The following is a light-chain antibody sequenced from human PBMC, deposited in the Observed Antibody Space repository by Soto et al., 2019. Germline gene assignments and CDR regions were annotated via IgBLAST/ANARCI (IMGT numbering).Light chain of an antibody. CDR1: QSVGSL. V-gene: IGKV3-11*01. Sequence: EIVLTQSPATLSLSPGEGATLSCRASQSVGSLLAWYQQKPGQAPRLVIYDAYNRATGIAARFSGSGSGTDFTLTISSLEPEDFAVYYCQQRSNWPITFGQGTRLEIK. J-gene: IGKJ5*01. CDR3: QQRSNWPIT. CDR2: DAY.